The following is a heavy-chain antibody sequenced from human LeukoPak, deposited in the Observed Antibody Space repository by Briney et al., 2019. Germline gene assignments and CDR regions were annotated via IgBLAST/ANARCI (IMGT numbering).Heavy chain of an antibody. CDR3: TRGPLPAPGIADY. CDR1: GFTFSGAW. V-gene: IGHV3-74*03. J-gene: IGHJ4*02. CDR2: ISNDGSIT. Sequence: GGSLRLSCAASGFTFSGAWIHWVRPVPGKGLVGIAGISNDGSITEYTDPVKGRFTISRDNDMKTVYLQMNSLRAEDTAVYYCTRGPLPAPGIADYWGQGTLVTVSS. D-gene: IGHD2-2*01.